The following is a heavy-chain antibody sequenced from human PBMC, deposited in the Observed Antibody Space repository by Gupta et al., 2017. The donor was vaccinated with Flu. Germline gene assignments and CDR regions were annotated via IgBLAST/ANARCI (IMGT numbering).Heavy chain of an antibody. J-gene: IGHJ6*03. CDR2: MNPNSGNT. CDR1: GYTFTSYD. Sequence: QVQLVQSGAEVKKPGASVKVSCKASGYTFTSYDINWVRQATGQGLEWMGWMNPNSGNTGYAQKFQGRVTMTRNTSISTAYMELSSLRSEDTAVYYCAREAEIAAAGTDYYYYMDVWGKGTTVTVSS. CDR3: AREAEIAAAGTDYYYYMDV. D-gene: IGHD6-13*01. V-gene: IGHV1-8*01.